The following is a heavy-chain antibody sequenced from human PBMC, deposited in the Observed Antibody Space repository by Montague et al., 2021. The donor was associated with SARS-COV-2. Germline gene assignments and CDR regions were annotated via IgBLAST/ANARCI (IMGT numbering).Heavy chain of an antibody. J-gene: IGHJ6*02. CDR2: VDTAGDP. V-gene: IGHV3-13*05. CDR1: GLTFSSYD. Sequence: SLRLSCAASGLTFSSYDFHWVRQGTGKGLEWVSAVDTAGDPYYAASVKGRFTISRENAKNYVYLQLDSLRAGDTAVYYCARGVKSTIRGIITKRTPLPRGNMDVWGQGTAVIVSS. CDR3: ARGVKSTIRGIITKRTPLPRGNMDV. D-gene: IGHD3-10*01.